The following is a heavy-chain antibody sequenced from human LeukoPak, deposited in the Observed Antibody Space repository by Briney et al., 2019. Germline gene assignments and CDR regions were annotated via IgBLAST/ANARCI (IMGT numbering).Heavy chain of an antibody. V-gene: IGHV3-53*01. J-gene: IGHJ4*02. CDR2: IYSDNT. CDR3: ARRAGAYSHPYDY. Sequence: GGSLRLSCTVSGFTVSSNSMSWVRQAPGKGLEWVSFIYSDNTHYSDSVKGRFTISKDNSKNTLYLQMNSLRAEDTAVYYCARRAGAYSHPYDYWGQGTLVTVSS. D-gene: IGHD4/OR15-4a*01. CDR1: GFTVSSNS.